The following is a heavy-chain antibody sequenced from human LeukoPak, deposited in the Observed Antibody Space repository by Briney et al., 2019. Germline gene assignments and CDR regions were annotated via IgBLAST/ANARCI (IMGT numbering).Heavy chain of an antibody. J-gene: IGHJ4*02. CDR2: IHIGGNT. CDR3: ARDGLTAMVLDY. D-gene: IGHD5-18*01. Sequence: GGSLRLSCAVSGFTVTTYHMNWVRQAPGKELKWVSAIHIGGNTYYADSVKGRFTISRDNSKNTLYLQMNSLRAEDTAVYYCARDGLTAMVLDYWGQGTLVTVSS. V-gene: IGHV3-66*01. CDR1: GFTVTTYH.